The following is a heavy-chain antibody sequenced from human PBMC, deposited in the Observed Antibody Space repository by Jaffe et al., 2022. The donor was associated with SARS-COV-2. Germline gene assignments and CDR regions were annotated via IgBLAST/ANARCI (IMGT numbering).Heavy chain of an antibody. CDR1: GFTFSSYS. CDR3: ARGGNAVPIDY. Sequence: EVQLMESGGGLVKPGGSLRLSCAASGFTFSSYSMNWVRQAPGKGLEWVSSITSTSNYIYYADPVKGRFTISRDNAKNSLFLQMNSLRAEDTAVYFCARGGNAVPIDYWGLGTLVTVSS. V-gene: IGHV3-21*01. D-gene: IGHD6-6*01. CDR2: ITSTSNYI. J-gene: IGHJ4*02.